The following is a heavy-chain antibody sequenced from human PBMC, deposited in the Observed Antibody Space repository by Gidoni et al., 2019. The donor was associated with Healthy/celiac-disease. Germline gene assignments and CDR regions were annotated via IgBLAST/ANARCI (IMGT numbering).Heavy chain of an antibody. J-gene: IGHJ6*03. D-gene: IGHD2-15*01. CDR3: ARGSPGDCSGGSCYYYYMDV. Sequence: QLQLQESGSGLVKPSQTLSRTCAVPGGSISSGGYPGSWLRQPPGKGLDCIGYISHGGSTYYNPALKSRVTISVDRSTNHFSLKLSSVTAADTAVYYCARGSPGDCSGGSCYYYYMDVWGKGTTVTVSS. CDR2: ISHGGST. V-gene: IGHV4-30-2*01. CDR1: GGSISSGGYP.